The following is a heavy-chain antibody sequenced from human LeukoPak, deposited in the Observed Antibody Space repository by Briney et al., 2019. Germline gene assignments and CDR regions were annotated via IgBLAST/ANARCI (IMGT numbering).Heavy chain of an antibody. V-gene: IGHV1-69*04. CDR1: GGTFSSYA. CDR2: IIPILGIA. Sequence: SVKVSCKASGGTFSSYAISWVRQAPGQGLEWTGRIIPILGIANYAQKFQGRVTMTTDTSTSTAYMELRSLRSDDTAVYYCARESPIAAADYWGQGTLVTVSS. D-gene: IGHD6-13*01. CDR3: ARESPIAAADY. J-gene: IGHJ4*02.